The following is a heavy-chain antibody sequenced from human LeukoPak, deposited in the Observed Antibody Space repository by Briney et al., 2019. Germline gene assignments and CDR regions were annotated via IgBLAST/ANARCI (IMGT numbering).Heavy chain of an antibody. Sequence: GGSLRLSCAASRFTFSDDYMSWIREAPGKGLGWGSYISSSGSTIYYADSLKGRFTISRDNAKNSLYLQMNSLRAEDTAVYYCARESGSVTSEVDFDYWGQGTLVTVSS. CDR1: RFTFSDDY. CDR3: ARESGSVTSEVDFDY. V-gene: IGHV3-11*04. J-gene: IGHJ4*02. CDR2: ISSSGSTI. D-gene: IGHD4-17*01.